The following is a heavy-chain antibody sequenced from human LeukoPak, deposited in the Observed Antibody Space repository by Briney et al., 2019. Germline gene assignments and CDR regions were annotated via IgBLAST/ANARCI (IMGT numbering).Heavy chain of an antibody. CDR2: ISNSASTI. V-gene: IGHV3-11*01. D-gene: IGHD3-10*01. J-gene: IGHJ4*02. CDR1: AFIFSDYY. CDR3: ARDGFGSFDY. Sequence: GGSLRLSCAASAFIFSDYYMSWIRQAPGKGLEWISCISNSASTIYYADSVKGRFTISRDNAKNSLYLQMNSLRAEDTAVYYCARDGFGSFDYWGQGTLVTVSS.